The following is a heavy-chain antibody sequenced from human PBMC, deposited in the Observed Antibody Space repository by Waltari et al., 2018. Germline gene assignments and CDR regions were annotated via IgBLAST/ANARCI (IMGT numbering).Heavy chain of an antibody. J-gene: IGHJ5*02. CDR3: ARDRGIVGATTGWFDP. CDR1: GGTFSSYT. D-gene: IGHD1-26*01. CDR2: IIPILGIA. Sequence: QVQLVQSGAEVKKPGSSVKVSCKASGGTFSSYTISWVRPAPGQGLEWMGRIIPILGIANYAQKLQGRVTITADKSPSTAYMELSSLRSEDTAVYYCARDRGIVGATTGWFDPWGQGTLVTVSS. V-gene: IGHV1-69*08.